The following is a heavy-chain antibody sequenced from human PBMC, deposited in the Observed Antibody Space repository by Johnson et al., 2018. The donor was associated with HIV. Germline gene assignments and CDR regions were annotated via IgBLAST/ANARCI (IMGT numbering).Heavy chain of an antibody. D-gene: IGHD3-10*01. J-gene: IGHJ3*02. CDR3: TTDSKWFGELHEAFDI. V-gene: IGHV3-15*01. CDR2: ITSKTDGGTI. CDR1: GFTFSYAW. Sequence: VQLVESGGGLVKPGGSLRLSCAASGFTFSYAWMSWVRQAPGKGLEWVGRITSKTDGGTIDYAAPVKGRFTISRDDAKNTLYLQMNSLKTEYTALYYCTTDSKWFGELHEAFDIWGQGTMVTVSS.